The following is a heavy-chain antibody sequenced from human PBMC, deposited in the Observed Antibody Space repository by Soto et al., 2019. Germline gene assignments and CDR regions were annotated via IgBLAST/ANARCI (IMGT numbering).Heavy chain of an antibody. CDR2: IYYSGST. CDR3: ARLYSGYDFDY. D-gene: IGHD5-12*01. CDR1: GGSISSYY. Sequence: SETLSLTCTVSGGSISSYYWSWIRQPPGKGLEWIGYIYYSGSTNYNPSLKSRVTISVDTSKNQFSLKLSSVTAADTAVYYCARLYSGYDFDYWGQGTLVTVSS. V-gene: IGHV4-59*01. J-gene: IGHJ4*02.